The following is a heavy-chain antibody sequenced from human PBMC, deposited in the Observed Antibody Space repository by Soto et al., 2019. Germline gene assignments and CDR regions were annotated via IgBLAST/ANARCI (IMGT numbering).Heavy chain of an antibody. D-gene: IGHD6-6*01. J-gene: IGHJ6*02. CDR1: GISFSSYG. CDR2: IWYDGSNK. CDR3: ARGGRYSSSSVLNYYYYGMDV. Sequence: GGPLRPSGGASGISFSSYGMHWDSQAPGKGRGWVAVIWYDGSNKYYADSVKGRFTISRENSKNTLYLQMNSLRAEDTAVYYCARGGRYSSSSVLNYYYYGMDVWGQGTTVTVSS. V-gene: IGHV3-33*01.